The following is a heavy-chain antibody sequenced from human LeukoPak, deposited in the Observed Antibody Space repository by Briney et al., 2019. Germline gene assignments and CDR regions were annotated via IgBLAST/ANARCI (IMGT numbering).Heavy chain of an antibody. V-gene: IGHV4-59*01. CDR1: GVSISSYY. CDR3: AGGRQQLVRDWFDP. D-gene: IGHD6-13*01. Sequence: SETLSLTCTVSGVSISSYYWSWIRQPPGKGLEWIGYIYYSGSTNYNPSLKSRVTISVDTSKNQFSLKLSSVTAADTAVYYCAGGRQQLVRDWFDPWGQGTLVTVSS. CDR2: IYYSGST. J-gene: IGHJ5*02.